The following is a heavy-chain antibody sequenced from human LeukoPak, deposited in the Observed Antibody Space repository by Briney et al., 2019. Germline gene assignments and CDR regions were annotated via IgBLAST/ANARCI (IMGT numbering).Heavy chain of an antibody. CDR3: ARVYSLMDRAEYYFDS. CDR2: INSDGSST. J-gene: IGHJ4*02. V-gene: IGHV3-74*01. Sequence: GGSLRLSCAASGFIFSDYWMHWVRQAPGKGLVWVSRINSDGSSTSHADSVKGRFTISRDNSKNTLYLQMNSLRAEDTAVYYCARVYSLMDRAEYYFDSWGQGTLVTVSS. D-gene: IGHD2-21*01. CDR1: GFIFSDYW.